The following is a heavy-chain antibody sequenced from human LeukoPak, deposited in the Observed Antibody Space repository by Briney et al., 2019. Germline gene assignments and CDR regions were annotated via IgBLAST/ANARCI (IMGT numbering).Heavy chain of an antibody. J-gene: IGHJ4*02. Sequence: PGESLKISCKASGYRFTNYWIGWVRQMPGKGLEWMTIIYPGDSETRYSPSFQGQVTISADKSIGTTYLQWSSLKASDTAMHYCARALRTGQGDYVPVLWGQGTLVTVSS. CDR2: IYPGDSET. CDR3: ARALRTGQGDYVPVL. D-gene: IGHD3-16*01. V-gene: IGHV5-51*01. CDR1: GYRFTNYW.